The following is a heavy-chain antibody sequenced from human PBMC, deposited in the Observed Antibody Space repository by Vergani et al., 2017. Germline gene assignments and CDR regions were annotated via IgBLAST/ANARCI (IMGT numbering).Heavy chain of an antibody. V-gene: IGHV1-69*01. CDR2: IIPIFGTA. J-gene: IGHJ4*02. D-gene: IGHD3-22*01. Sequence: QVQLVQSGAEVKKPGSSVKVSCKASGGTFSSYAISWVRQAPGQGLEWMGGIIPIFGTANYAQKFQGRVTITADESTSTAYMELSSLRSEDTAVYYGARDLHSRPYYYDSSGYYMGTDYWGQGTLVTVSS. CDR3: ARDLHSRPYYYDSSGYYMGTDY. CDR1: GGTFSSYA.